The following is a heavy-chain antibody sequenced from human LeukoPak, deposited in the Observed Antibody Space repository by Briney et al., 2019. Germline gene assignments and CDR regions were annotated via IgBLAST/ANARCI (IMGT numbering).Heavy chain of an antibody. CDR2: IGPTGSDR. J-gene: IGHJ4*02. CDR3: ATETNGRHYDY. Sequence: VTPGGSLRLSCTASGLTFSTSGFNWVRQAPGKGLEWVASIGPTGSDRYHADSINGRFTISRDNANNFLYLQMNSLRAEDTAVYYCATETNGRHYDYWGQGTLLTVSS. V-gene: IGHV3-21*06. CDR1: GLTFSTSG. D-gene: IGHD1-14*01.